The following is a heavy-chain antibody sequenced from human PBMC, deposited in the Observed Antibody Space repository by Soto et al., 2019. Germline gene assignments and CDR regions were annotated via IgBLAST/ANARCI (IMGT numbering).Heavy chain of an antibody. Sequence: QVQLVQSGAEVKKPGSSVKVSCKSSRGSFTSYAISWVRQAPGQGLEWMGAIIPAFGTAYSSQRFQGRVTLTADVPKPTAYMELRGRRSDDTAVYFCARGGVVGASLDYWGQGALVIVSS. CDR3: ARGGVVGASLDY. V-gene: IGHV1-69*12. CDR2: IIPAFGTA. D-gene: IGHD1-26*01. J-gene: IGHJ4*02. CDR1: RGSFTSYA.